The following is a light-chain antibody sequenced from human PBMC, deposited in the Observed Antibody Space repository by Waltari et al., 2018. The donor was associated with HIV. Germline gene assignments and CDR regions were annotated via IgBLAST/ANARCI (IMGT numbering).Light chain of an antibody. CDR2: GAS. Sequence: EIVLTQSPATLSVTPGERATLSCRASQSVGTNLGWYQKKPGQAPRLLIYGASTRAPGIPANFSGSGSGTELSLTIGSLQPEDLAVYYCQQYNGWPRTFGQGTKVEIK. CDR1: QSVGTN. V-gene: IGKV3-15*01. CDR3: QQYNGWPRT. J-gene: IGKJ1*01.